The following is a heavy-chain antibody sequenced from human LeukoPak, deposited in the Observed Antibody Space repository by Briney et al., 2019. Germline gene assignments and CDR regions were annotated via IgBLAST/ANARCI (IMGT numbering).Heavy chain of an antibody. CDR1: GFTVSSNY. D-gene: IGHD2-2*01. Sequence: GGSLRLSCAASGFTVSSNYMSWVRQAPGKGLEWVSVIYSGGSTYYADSVKGRFTISRDNSKNTLYLQMNSLRAEDTAVYYCARESTSWYFDLWGRGALVTVSS. CDR2: IYSGGST. J-gene: IGHJ2*01. CDR3: ARESTSWYFDL. V-gene: IGHV3-53*01.